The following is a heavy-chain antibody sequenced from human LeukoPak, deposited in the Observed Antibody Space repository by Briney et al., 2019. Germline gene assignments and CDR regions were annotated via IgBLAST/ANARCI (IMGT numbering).Heavy chain of an antibody. V-gene: IGHV1-46*01. J-gene: IGHJ6*02. CDR2: INPSGGST. D-gene: IGHD3-10*01. CDR1: GYTFTSYY. CDR3: ARRGRVTMVRSLPDVSPHYYYGMDV. Sequence: ASVRVSCKASGYTFTSYYMHWVRQAPGQGLEWMGIINPSGGSTSYAQKFQGRVTMTRDTSTSTVYMELSSLRSEDTAVYYCARRGRVTMVRSLPDVSPHYYYGMDVWGQGTTVTVSS.